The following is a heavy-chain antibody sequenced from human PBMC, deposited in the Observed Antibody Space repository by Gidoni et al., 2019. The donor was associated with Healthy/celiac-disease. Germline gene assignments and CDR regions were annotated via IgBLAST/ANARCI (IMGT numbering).Heavy chain of an antibody. Sequence: QVQLVQSGAEVKKPGSSVKVSCKASGGTFSSYAISWVRQAPGQGLEWMGGIIPIFGTANYAQKFQGRVTITADESTSTAYMELSSLRSEDTAVYYCARDGAYEYYDSSGYYRNYYGMDVWGQGTTVTVSS. V-gene: IGHV1-69*01. D-gene: IGHD3-22*01. J-gene: IGHJ6*02. CDR2: IIPIFGTA. CDR3: ARDGAYEYYDSSGYYRNYYGMDV. CDR1: GGTFSSYA.